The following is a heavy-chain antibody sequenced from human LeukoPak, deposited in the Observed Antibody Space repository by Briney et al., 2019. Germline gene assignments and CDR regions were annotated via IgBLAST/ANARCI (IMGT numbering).Heavy chain of an antibody. CDR2: IYCSGST. V-gene: IGHV4-59*01. D-gene: IGHD5-18*01. J-gene: IGHJ4*02. CDR1: GGSISSYY. Sequence: WETLSLTCTVSGGSISSYYWSWIRQPPGKGLEWIGYIYCSGSTNFNPSLKSRVTISVDTSKNQFSLKLSSVTAADTAVYYCARATRGYSYGPLDYWGQGTLVTVFS. CDR3: ARATRGYSYGPLDY.